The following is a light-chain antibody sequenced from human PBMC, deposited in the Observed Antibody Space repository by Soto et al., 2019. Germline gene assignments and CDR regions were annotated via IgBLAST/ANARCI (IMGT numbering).Light chain of an antibody. CDR2: GAS. CDR3: QQYHNWPA. V-gene: IGKV3-15*01. J-gene: IGKJ1*01. Sequence: EIVMTQSPATLSVSPGERATLSCRASQSVSSNLAWYQQKPGQAPRLLIYGASTRATGIPARFSGSGSGTDFTLTISRLQSEDFAVYYCQQYHNWPAFGQGTKVDIK. CDR1: QSVSSN.